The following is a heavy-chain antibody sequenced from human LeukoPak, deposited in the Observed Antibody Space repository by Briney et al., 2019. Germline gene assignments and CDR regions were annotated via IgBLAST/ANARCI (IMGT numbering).Heavy chain of an antibody. CDR2: VTGSGEIA. CDR1: GFTFSDYY. V-gene: IGHV3-11*04. J-gene: IGHJ4*02. CDR3: ARDYCSGASCLRIQTLDS. Sequence: PGGSLRLSCAASGFTFSDYYMSWIRQAPGKGLEWVSCVTGSGEIASYADSVRGRFTISRDNAKNQLYLQMNSLGVEDTALYYCARDYCSGASCLRIQTLDSWGQGTLVTVSS. D-gene: IGHD2-15*01.